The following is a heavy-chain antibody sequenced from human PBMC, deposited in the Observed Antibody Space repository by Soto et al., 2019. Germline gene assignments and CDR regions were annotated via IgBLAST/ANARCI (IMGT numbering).Heavy chain of an antibody. CDR2: ISAYNGNT. CDR1: GYTFTSYG. CDR3: ARDSRIAVAKRDAFDI. Sequence: ASVKVSCKASGYTFTSYGISWVRQAPGQGLEWMGWISAYNGNTNYAQELQGRVTMTTDTSTSTAYMELRSLRSDDTAVYYCARDSRIAVAKRDAFDIWGQGTMVTVSS. D-gene: IGHD6-19*01. V-gene: IGHV1-18*01. J-gene: IGHJ3*02.